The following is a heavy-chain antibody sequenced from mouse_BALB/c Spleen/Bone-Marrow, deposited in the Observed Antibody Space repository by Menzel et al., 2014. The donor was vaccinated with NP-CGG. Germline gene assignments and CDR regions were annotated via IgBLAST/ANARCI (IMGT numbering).Heavy chain of an antibody. CDR1: GFDFSRYW. CDR2: INPGSTTI. V-gene: IGHV4-2*02. Sequence: EVQVVESGGGLVQPGGSLILSCAASGFDFSRYWMSWARQAPGKGQEWIGEINPGSTTINYTPSLKDKFIISRDNAKKTLFLQINKVRSEDTALYYCARLGYYGPFFYWGQGTTLTVSS. D-gene: IGHD1-2*01. J-gene: IGHJ2*01. CDR3: ARLGYYGPFFY.